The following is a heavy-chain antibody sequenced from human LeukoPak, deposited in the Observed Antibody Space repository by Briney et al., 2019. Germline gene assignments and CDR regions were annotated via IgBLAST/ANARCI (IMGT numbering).Heavy chain of an antibody. CDR1: GGSISSGSYY. V-gene: IGHV4-61*02. J-gene: IGHJ5*02. CDR3: ARAPGPFDP. Sequence: SETLSLTCTVSGGSISSGSYYWSWIRQPAGKGLEWIGRIYTSGSTHYNPSLKSRVTISVDTSKNQFSLKLSSVTAADTAVYYCARAPGPFDPWGQGTLVTVSS. CDR2: IYTSGST.